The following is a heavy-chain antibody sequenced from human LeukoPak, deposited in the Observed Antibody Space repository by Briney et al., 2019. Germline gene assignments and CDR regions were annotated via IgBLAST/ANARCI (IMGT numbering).Heavy chain of an antibody. CDR2: ISSSSSYT. D-gene: IGHD3-9*01. Sequence: PGGSLRLSCAASGFTFSDYYMSWIRQAPGKGLEWVSYISSSSSYTNYADSVKGRFTISRDNAKNSLYLQMNSLRAEDTAVYYRARVHYDILTGYSPHFDYWGQGTLVTVSS. J-gene: IGHJ4*02. V-gene: IGHV3-11*05. CDR3: ARVHYDILTGYSPHFDY. CDR1: GFTFSDYY.